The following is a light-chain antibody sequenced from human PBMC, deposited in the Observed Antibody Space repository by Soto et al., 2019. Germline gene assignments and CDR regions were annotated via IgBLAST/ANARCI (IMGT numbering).Light chain of an antibody. CDR3: VAWYDNFDAHV. CDR1: SSNMGTNT. V-gene: IGLV1-44*01. Sequence: QSVLAQPPSASGTPGQRVTISCFGGSSNMGTNTVGWYQQLPGAAPKVLIYVNDKRPSGVPDRFSGSNSGTSASLTISGLQSDDDADYYCVAWYDNFDAHVFVSGTKVTDL. CDR2: VND. J-gene: IGLJ1*01.